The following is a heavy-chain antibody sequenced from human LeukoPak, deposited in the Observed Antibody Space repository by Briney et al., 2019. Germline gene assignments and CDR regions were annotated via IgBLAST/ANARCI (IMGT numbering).Heavy chain of an antibody. Sequence: GGSLRLSCAASGFTFSSYAMSWVRQAPVKGLEWVSAISGSGGSTYYADSVKGRFTISRDNSKNTLYLQMNSLRAEDTAVYYCARDHSSRGFDYWGQGTLVTVSS. J-gene: IGHJ4*02. CDR2: ISGSGGST. D-gene: IGHD3-22*01. CDR1: GFTFSSYA. CDR3: ARDHSSRGFDY. V-gene: IGHV3-23*01.